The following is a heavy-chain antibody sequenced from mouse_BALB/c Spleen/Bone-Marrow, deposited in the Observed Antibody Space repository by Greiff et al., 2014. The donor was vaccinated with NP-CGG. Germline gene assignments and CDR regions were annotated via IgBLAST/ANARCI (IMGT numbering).Heavy chain of an antibody. CDR1: GYTFTSYV. D-gene: IGHD2-14*01. Sequence: EVQLVESXPELVKPGASVKMSCKASGYTFTSYVMHWVKQEPGQGLEWIGYINPYNDGTKYNEKFKGKATLTSDKSSSTAYMELSSLTSEDSAVYYCARRGYRYDGFAYWGQGTLVTVSA. J-gene: IGHJ3*01. V-gene: IGHV1-14*01. CDR2: INPYNDGT. CDR3: ARRGYRYDGFAY.